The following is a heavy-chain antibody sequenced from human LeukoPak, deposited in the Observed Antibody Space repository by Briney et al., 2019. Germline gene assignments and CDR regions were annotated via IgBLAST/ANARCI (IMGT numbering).Heavy chain of an antibody. V-gene: IGHV3-48*03. D-gene: IGHD3-9*01. Sequence: GGSLRLSCAASGFTFCSYEMNWVRQAPGKGLEWGSYISSSGSTIYYTDSVKGRFTISRDNAMNSLYLQMNSLRAEDTAVYYCARVEILTGYSPDYWGQGTLVTVSS. CDR1: GFTFCSYE. J-gene: IGHJ4*02. CDR3: ARVEILTGYSPDY. CDR2: ISSSGSTI.